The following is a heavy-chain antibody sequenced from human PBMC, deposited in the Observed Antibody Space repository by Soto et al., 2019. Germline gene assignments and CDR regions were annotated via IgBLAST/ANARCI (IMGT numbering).Heavy chain of an antibody. CDR3: ARKTDTDAFDI. CDR1: GGSISSYY. J-gene: IGHJ3*02. Sequence: SETLSLTCTVSGGSISSYYWSWIRQPPGKGLEWIGYIYYSGSTNYNPSLKSRVTISVDTSKNQFSLKLSSVTAAGTAVYYCARKTDTDAFDIWGQGTMVTVSS. CDR2: IYYSGST. V-gene: IGHV4-59*01. D-gene: IGHD2-21*02.